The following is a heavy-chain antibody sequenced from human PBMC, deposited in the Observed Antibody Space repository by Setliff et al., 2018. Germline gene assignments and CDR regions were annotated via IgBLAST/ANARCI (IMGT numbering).Heavy chain of an antibody. CDR2: VHFGGDT. CDR3: ARQPSSGAYYNPRPYYFDS. J-gene: IGHJ4*02. CDR1: SGSINSYY. V-gene: IGHV4-59*01. D-gene: IGHD3-10*01. Sequence: SETLSLTCTVSSGSINSYYWSWVRQSPGKGLEWIGFVHFGGDTNYNPSLKSRVTMSADTSNNQFSLNLRSVTAADTAVYFCARQPSSGAYYNPRPYYFDSWGRGTLVTVSS.